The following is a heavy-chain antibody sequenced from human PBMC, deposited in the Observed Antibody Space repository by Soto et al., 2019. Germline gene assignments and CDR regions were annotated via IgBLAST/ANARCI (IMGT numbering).Heavy chain of an antibody. Sequence: PSETLSLTCTVSGGSIRSFYWSWIRQSPGVGLEWIAYIYDSGTTNYNPSLKSRLTISTDTSKNQISLNLASVTATDTAVYFCARHGKAQVGRQYYYYMDVWGKGTTVTVSS. D-gene: IGHD1-26*01. V-gene: IGHV4-59*08. CDR2: IYDSGTT. CDR3: ARHGKAQVGRQYYYYMDV. J-gene: IGHJ6*03. CDR1: GGSIRSFY.